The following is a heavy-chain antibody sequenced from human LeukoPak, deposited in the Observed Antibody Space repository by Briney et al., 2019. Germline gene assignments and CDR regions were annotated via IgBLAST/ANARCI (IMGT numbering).Heavy chain of an antibody. CDR2: ISSSSSYI. J-gene: IGHJ4*02. CDR3: ARDSTPYGSPPYYFDF. Sequence: GGSLRLSCAPSGFTFSRDSMKGVPEAPGKGLEGVSSISSSSSYIYYADSVKGRFTISRDNAKNSLYLQMNSLRAEDTAVYYCARDSTPYGSPPYYFDFWGQGTLVTVSS. D-gene: IGHD4-17*01. CDR1: GFTFSRDS. V-gene: IGHV3-21*01.